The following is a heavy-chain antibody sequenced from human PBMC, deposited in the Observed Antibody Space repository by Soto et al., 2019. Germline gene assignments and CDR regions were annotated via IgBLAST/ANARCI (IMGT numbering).Heavy chain of an antibody. Sequence: QVQLVQSGAEVKKPGAAVKVSCKASGYTFGSYGINWVRQAPGQGLEWMGWISEYDGDTKYEQKFQGRVTMTTDTSTATAYMDLRRRRSDATAVYYCARGTSSSSVFGSLDMWGQGTMVTVSS. CDR1: GYTFGSYG. J-gene: IGHJ3*02. D-gene: IGHD6-6*01. CDR3: ARGTSSSSVFGSLDM. V-gene: IGHV1-18*01. CDR2: ISEYDGDT.